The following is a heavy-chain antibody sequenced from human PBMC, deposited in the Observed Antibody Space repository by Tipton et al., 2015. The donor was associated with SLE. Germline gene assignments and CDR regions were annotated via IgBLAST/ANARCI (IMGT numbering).Heavy chain of an antibody. Sequence: SLRLSCTGSGFTFGDYAMTWVRQVPGKGLEWVAIIRSKAYSGAAEYAPSVKDRFTISRDDSKSIAYLQMNSLRIDDTAVYYCTRGSVVADFTWDFDYWGQGTLVTVSS. V-gene: IGHV3-49*04. D-gene: IGHD2-21*01. CDR1: GFTFGDYA. J-gene: IGHJ4*02. CDR3: TRGSVVADFTWDFDY. CDR2: IRSKAYSGAA.